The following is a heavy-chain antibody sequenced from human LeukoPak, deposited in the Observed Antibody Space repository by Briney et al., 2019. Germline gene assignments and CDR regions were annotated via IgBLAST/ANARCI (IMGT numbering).Heavy chain of an antibody. CDR1: GGSISSYY. V-gene: IGHV4-59*06. Sequence: SETLSLTCTVSGGSISSYYWSWIRQHPGKGLEWIGYIYYSGSTYYNPSLKSRVTISVDTSKNQFSLKLSSVTAADTAVYYCARDRGRPLYGMDVWGQGTTVTVSS. J-gene: IGHJ6*02. D-gene: IGHD5-24*01. CDR3: ARDRGRPLYGMDV. CDR2: IYYSGST.